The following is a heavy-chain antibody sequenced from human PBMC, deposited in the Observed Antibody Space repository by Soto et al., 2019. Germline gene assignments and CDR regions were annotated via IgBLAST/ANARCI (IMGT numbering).Heavy chain of an antibody. D-gene: IGHD2-21*02. CDR2: VNPNSGDT. CDR3: ARVSFLSPVTGAEIFDF. Sequence: QVQLVQSGAEVKKPGASVKVSCKASGYSFTSYDMNWVRQAPGQELEWMGWVNPNSGDTDYAQKFQDRVTMTTDTSIRTAYMELSCLRSEDTAVYYCARVSFLSPVTGAEIFDFWGQGTMVTVSS. V-gene: IGHV1-8*01. J-gene: IGHJ3*01. CDR1: GYSFTSYD.